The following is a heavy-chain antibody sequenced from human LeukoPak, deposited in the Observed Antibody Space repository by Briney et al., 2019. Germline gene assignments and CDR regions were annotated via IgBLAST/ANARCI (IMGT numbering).Heavy chain of an antibody. V-gene: IGHV3-30*02. D-gene: IGHD4-17*01. CDR2: IRYDGSNK. Sequence: GGSLRLSCAASGFTFSSYGMHWVRQAPGKGLEWVAFIRYDGSNKYYADSVKGRFTISRDNSKNTLYLQMNSLRAEDTAVYYCAKSEDYAAPLAFDIWGQGTMVTVSS. CDR1: GFTFSSYG. CDR3: AKSEDYAAPLAFDI. J-gene: IGHJ3*02.